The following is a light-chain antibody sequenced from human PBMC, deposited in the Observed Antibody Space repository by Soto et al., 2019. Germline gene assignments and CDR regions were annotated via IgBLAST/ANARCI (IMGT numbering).Light chain of an antibody. Sequence: DIQMTQSPSTLSASVGDRVTITCRASQSISSWLAWYQQKPGKAPKLLIYKASSFESGVPSRFSGSGSGTEFTLTISSLQPDDFATYYCQQYNSYWTFGQGTKVDI. CDR3: QQYNSYWT. J-gene: IGKJ1*01. V-gene: IGKV1-5*03. CDR2: KAS. CDR1: QSISSW.